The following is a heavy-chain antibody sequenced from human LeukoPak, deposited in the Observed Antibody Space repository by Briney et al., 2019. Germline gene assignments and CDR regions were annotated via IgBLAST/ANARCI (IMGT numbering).Heavy chain of an antibody. D-gene: IGHD3-22*01. J-gene: IGHJ4*02. Sequence: SGTLSLTCAVSGGSISSSNWWSWVRQPPGKGLEWIGSIFYSGSTYYNTSLKSRVTISVDTSKNQFSLNLSSMTPADTAVYYCARDREAYYYDSSGYSFDYWGQGTLVTVSS. CDR2: IFYSGST. V-gene: IGHV4-4*02. CDR1: GGSISSSNW. CDR3: ARDREAYYYDSSGYSFDY.